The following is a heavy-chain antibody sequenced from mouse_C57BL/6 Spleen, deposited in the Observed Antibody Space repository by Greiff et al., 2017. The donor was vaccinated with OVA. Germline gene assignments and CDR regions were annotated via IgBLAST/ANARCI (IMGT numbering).Heavy chain of an antibody. V-gene: IGHV1-72*01. D-gene: IGHD1-1*01. CDR3: ARATVVPVDD. CDR1: GYTFTSYW. Sequence: VQLQQPGAELVKPGASVKLSCKASGYTFTSYWMPWVKQRPGRGLEWIGRIDPTSGGPTYNEKFKSKATLTVDKPSSTAYMQLSSLTSEDSAVDDCARATVVPVDDWGKGTTLTVSS. CDR2: IDPTSGGP. J-gene: IGHJ2*01.